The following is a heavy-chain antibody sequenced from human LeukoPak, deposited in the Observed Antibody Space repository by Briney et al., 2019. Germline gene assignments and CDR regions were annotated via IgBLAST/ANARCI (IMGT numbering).Heavy chain of an antibody. CDR2: ISAYNGNT. V-gene: IGHV1-18*01. CDR1: GGTFSSYA. CDR3: ARVDDGGPARADY. D-gene: IGHD4-23*01. J-gene: IGHJ4*02. Sequence: ASVKVSCKASGGTFSSYAISWVRQAPGQGLEWMGWISAYNGNTNYAQKLQGRVTMTTDTSTSTAYMELRSLRSDDTAVYYCARVDDGGPARADYWGQETLVTVSS.